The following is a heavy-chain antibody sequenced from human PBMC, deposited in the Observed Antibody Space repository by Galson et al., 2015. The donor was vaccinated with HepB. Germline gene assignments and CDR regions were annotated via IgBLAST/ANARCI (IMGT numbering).Heavy chain of an antibody. CDR2: INHSGGT. CDR3: ARANGFGPTFDY. J-gene: IGHJ4*02. V-gene: IGHV4-34*01. CDR1: SGSSSGYY. Sequence: ETLSLTCAVYSGSSSGYYWSWIRQPPGKGLEWIGEINHSGGTKYKASLKSRVTISVDSPKNQFSLKLNSVTAADSAVYYCARANGFGPTFDYWGQGTPVTVSS. D-gene: IGHD5-24*01.